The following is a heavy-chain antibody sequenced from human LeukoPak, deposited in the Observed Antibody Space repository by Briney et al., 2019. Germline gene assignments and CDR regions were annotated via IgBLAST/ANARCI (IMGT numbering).Heavy chain of an antibody. CDR2: IYYSGST. J-gene: IGHJ3*02. CDR3: ARGQYYYDSSRAFDI. CDR1: GGSISSYY. Sequence: PSETLSLTCTVAGGSISSYYWSWIRQPPGKGLEWIGYIYYSGSTNYNPSLKSRVTISVDTSKNQFSLKLSSVTAADTAVYYCARGQYYYDSSRAFDIWGQGTMVTVSS. V-gene: IGHV4-59*01. D-gene: IGHD3-22*01.